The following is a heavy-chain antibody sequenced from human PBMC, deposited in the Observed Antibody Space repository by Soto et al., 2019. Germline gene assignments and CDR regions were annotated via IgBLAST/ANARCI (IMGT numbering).Heavy chain of an antibody. J-gene: IGHJ6*03. D-gene: IGHD2-2*01. V-gene: IGHV3-33*01. CDR1: GFTFSSYG. CDR3: ARDVEVSSGDYYYYYMDV. CDR2: IWYDGSNK. Sequence: GGSLRLSCAASGFTFSSYGMHWFRQAPGKGLEWVAVIWYDGSNKYYADSVKGRFTISRDNSKNTLYLQMNSLRAEDTAVYYCARDVEVSSGDYYYYYMDVWGKGTTVTVSS.